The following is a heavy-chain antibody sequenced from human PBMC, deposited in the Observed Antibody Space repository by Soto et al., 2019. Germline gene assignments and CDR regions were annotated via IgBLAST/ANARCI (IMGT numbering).Heavy chain of an antibody. CDR1: GYNFANHW. CDR2: IYPFDFDT. D-gene: IGHD1-1*01. J-gene: IGHJ6*02. Sequence: GESLKISCKGSGYNFANHWIGWVRQMPGQGLERMGIIYPFDFDTKYNPSFQGHVTISADKSINTAYLQWNSLRASDTAMYYCARQTGNDPYDPHYEMDVWGQGTTFTVSS. CDR3: ARQTGNDPYDPHYEMDV. V-gene: IGHV5-51*01.